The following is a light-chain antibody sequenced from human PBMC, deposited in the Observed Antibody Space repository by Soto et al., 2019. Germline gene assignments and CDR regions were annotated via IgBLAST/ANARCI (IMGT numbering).Light chain of an antibody. CDR1: QSVSSY. CDR2: DAS. CDR3: HQYGGSPGT. V-gene: IGKV3-20*01. Sequence: EIVFTQSPSTLSLSPGERATLSCRASQSVSSYLAWYQQKPGQAPRLLIYDASSRATGVPDRFSGSGSGTDFTLTISRLEPEDFAVYYCHQYGGSPGTLGQGTKV. J-gene: IGKJ1*01.